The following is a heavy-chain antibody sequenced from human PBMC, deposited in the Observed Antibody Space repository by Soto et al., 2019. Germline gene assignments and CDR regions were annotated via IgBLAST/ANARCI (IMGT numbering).Heavy chain of an antibody. D-gene: IGHD3-3*01. CDR2: ISGSGGST. CDR3: AKDSPYDFWSDELPLFDY. V-gene: IGHV3-23*01. Sequence: GGSLRLSCAASGFTFSSYAMSWVRQAPGKGLEWVSAISGSGGSTYYADSVKGRFTISRDNSKNTLYLQMNSLRAEDTAVYYCAKDSPYDFWSDELPLFDYWGQGTLVTVSS. J-gene: IGHJ4*02. CDR1: GFTFSSYA.